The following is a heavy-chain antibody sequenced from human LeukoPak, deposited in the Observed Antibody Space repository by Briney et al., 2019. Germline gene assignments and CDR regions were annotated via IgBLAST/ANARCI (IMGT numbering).Heavy chain of an antibody. J-gene: IGHJ4*02. V-gene: IGHV1-46*01. D-gene: IGHD6-13*01. CDR3: ALYSSTWF. Sequence: ASVKVSCKASGYTFTTYYIHWVRQAPGQGLEWMGIINPTGGSTTYAQKFQGRVTMTRDTSTSTVFMEVNSLRSEDTAVYYCALYSSTWFWGQGTLVTVSS. CDR1: GYTFTTYY. CDR2: INPTGGST.